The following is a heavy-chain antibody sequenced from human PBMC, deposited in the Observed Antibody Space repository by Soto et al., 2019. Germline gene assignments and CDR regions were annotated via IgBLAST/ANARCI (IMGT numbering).Heavy chain of an antibody. J-gene: IGHJ6*02. V-gene: IGHV1-18*01. Sequence: ASVKVSCKASGYTFTSYGISWVRPAPGQGLEWMGWISAYNGNTNYAQKLQGRVTMTTDTSTSTAYMELRSLRSDDTAVYYCARDGGGSGSYPPYYYYGMDVWGQGTTVTVSS. CDR1: GYTFTSYG. D-gene: IGHD3-10*01. CDR2: ISAYNGNT. CDR3: ARDGGGSGSYPPYYYYGMDV.